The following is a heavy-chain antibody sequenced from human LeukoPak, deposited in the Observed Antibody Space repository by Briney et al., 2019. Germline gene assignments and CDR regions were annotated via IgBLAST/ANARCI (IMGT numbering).Heavy chain of an antibody. Sequence: SETLSLTCAVNGGSFSGYYWSWIRQPPGKGLEWIGEINHSGSTNYNPSLKSRVTISLDTSKNQFSLNLSSVTAADTAVYYCARRDRERREGFDYWGQGTLVTVSS. V-gene: IGHV4-34*01. CDR3: ARRDRERREGFDY. CDR1: GGSFSGYY. J-gene: IGHJ4*02. CDR2: INHSGST. D-gene: IGHD1-26*01.